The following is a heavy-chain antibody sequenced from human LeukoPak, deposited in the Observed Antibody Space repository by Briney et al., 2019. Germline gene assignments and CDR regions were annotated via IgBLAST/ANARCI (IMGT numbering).Heavy chain of an antibody. J-gene: IGHJ6*02. CDR1: GGSFSGYY. V-gene: IGHV4-34*01. Sequence: SETLSLTGAVYGGSFSGYYWSWIRQPPGKGLEWIGEINHSGSTNYNPSLKSRVTISVDTSKNQFSLKLSSVTAADTAVYYCARGGDDSSSWYGAHYYYGMDVWGQGTTVTVSS. D-gene: IGHD6-13*01. CDR3: ARGGDDSSSWYGAHYYYGMDV. CDR2: INHSGST.